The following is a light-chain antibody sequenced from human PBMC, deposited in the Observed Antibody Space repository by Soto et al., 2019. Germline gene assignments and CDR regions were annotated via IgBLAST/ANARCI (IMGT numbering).Light chain of an antibody. V-gene: IGKV3-20*01. CDR2: GAS. CDR3: QQYGSSPPRT. CDR1: QSVSNDF. Sequence: EIVLTQSPGILSLSRGEGATLSCRASQSVSNDFLAWYQQKPGQAPRLLIYGASTRATDVPDRFSGSGSGADFTLSISRLEPEDFAVYYCQQYGSSPPRTFGQGTKVDI. J-gene: IGKJ1*01.